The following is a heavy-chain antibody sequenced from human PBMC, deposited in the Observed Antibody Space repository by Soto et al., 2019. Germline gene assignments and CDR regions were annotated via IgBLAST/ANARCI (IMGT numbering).Heavy chain of an antibody. J-gene: IGHJ2*01. CDR1: GGSISSYY. CDR3: AKGVSRRHWYFDL. Sequence: QVQLQESGPGLVKPSETLSLTCTVSGGSISSYYWTWFRQPPGEGLEWIGYIYSSGSTNYNPSLKSRLTISVDTPKNQVPHKRTSVSAADTAVYSCAKGVSRRHWYFDLWGRGTLVTVSS. D-gene: IGHD2-2*01. V-gene: IGHV4-59*01. CDR2: IYSSGST.